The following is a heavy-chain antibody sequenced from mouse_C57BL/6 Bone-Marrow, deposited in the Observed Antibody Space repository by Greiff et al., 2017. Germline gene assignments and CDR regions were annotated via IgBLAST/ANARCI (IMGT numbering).Heavy chain of an antibody. J-gene: IGHJ1*03. CDR1: GYTFTSYW. CDR2: IHPNSGST. Sequence: QVQLLQPGAELVKPGASVKLSCKASGYTFTSYWMHWVKQRPGQGLEWIGMIHPNSGSTNYNEKFKSKATLTVDKSSSTAYMQLSSLTSEDSAVYYCARGAYWYFDVWGTGTTVTVSS. V-gene: IGHV1-64*01. CDR3: ARGAYWYFDV.